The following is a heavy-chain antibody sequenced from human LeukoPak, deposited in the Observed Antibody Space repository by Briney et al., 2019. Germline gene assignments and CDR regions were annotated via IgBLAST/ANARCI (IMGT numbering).Heavy chain of an antibody. CDR3: AKEGTDIVVVPAATPALGDAFDI. CDR2: ISGSGGST. CDR1: GFTFSSYA. D-gene: IGHD2-2*01. J-gene: IGHJ3*02. Sequence: PGGSLRLSCAASGFTFSSYAMSWVHQAPGKGLEWVSAISGSGGSTYYADSVKGRFTISRDNSKNTLYLQMNSLRAEDTAVYYCAKEGTDIVVVPAATPALGDAFDIWGQGTMVTVSS. V-gene: IGHV3-23*01.